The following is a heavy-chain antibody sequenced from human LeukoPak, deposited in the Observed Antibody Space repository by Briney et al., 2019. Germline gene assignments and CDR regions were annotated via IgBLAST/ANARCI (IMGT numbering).Heavy chain of an antibody. CDR1: GYTFTSYA. Sequence: ASVKVSCKASGYTFTSYAMHWVRQAPGQRLEWMGWINAGNGNTKYSQKFLGRVTITRDTSASTAYMELSSLRSEDTAVYYCARDIAAAGGWFDPWGQGTLVTVSS. CDR3: ARDIAAAGGWFDP. V-gene: IGHV1-3*01. J-gene: IGHJ5*02. CDR2: INAGNGNT. D-gene: IGHD6-13*01.